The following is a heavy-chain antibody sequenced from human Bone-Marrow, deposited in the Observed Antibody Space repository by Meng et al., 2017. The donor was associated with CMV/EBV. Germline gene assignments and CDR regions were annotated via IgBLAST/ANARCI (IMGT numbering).Heavy chain of an antibody. J-gene: IGHJ6*02. CDR3: VRDSGHSNIYYSYYYGMDV. CDR2: ISGSGSST. CDR1: GFTFRDYA. V-gene: IGHV3-23*01. D-gene: IGHD6-13*01. Sequence: GESLKISCEVSGFTFRDYAMSWVRQAPGKGLEWVSTISGSGSSTYYADSVKGRFTVSRDNSNNTLYLQMNSLRAEDTAVYYCVRDSGHSNIYYSYYYGMDVWGQGTTVTVSS.